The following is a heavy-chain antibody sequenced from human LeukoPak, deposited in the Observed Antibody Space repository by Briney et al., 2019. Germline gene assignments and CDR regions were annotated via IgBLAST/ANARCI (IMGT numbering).Heavy chain of an antibody. CDR2: IRDDGSNK. CDR3: AKVYRGTYFFDY. V-gene: IGHV3-30*02. Sequence: PGGSLRLSCVASGFTFSASTMHWVRQAPGKGLEWVTFIRDDGSNKYYADSVKGRFTISRDNSKNTLYLQMNSLRAEDTAVYYCAKVYRGTYFFDYWGQGTLVTVSS. J-gene: IGHJ4*02. D-gene: IGHD1-26*01. CDR1: GFTFSAST.